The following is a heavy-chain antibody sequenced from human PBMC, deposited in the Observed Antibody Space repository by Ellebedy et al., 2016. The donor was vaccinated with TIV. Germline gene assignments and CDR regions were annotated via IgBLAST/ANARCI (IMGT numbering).Heavy chain of an antibody. J-gene: IGHJ4*02. Sequence: GESLKISCAASGFTFSYYAMSSVRQAPGKGLEWAAAISGSGRDAFYADSVQGRFTISRDTSKDALYLQMNSLRAEDTAIYYCAKSASETMVRGSDYWGQGTLVTVSS. CDR1: GFTFSYYA. CDR3: AKSASETMVRGSDY. V-gene: IGHV3-23*01. D-gene: IGHD3-10*01. CDR2: ISGSGRDA.